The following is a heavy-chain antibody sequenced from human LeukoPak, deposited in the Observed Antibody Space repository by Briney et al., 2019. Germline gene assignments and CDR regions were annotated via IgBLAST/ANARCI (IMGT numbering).Heavy chain of an antibody. CDR2: IRSKAYGGTT. D-gene: IGHD2-2*01. Sequence: GGSLRLSCTASGFTFGDYAMSWFRQAPGKGLEWVGFIRSKAYGGTTEYAASVKGRFTISRDDSKSIAYPQMNSLKTEDTAVYYCTRFAGVVPAAMATVTTQPFDYWGQGTLVTVSS. J-gene: IGHJ4*02. V-gene: IGHV3-49*03. CDR3: TRFAGVVPAAMATVTTQPFDY. CDR1: GFTFGDYA.